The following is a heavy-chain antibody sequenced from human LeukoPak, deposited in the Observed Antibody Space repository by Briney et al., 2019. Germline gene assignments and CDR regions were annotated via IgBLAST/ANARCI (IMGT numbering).Heavy chain of an antibody. Sequence: ASVKVSCKASGYTFTSYGISWVRQAPGRGLEWMGWISAYNGNTNYAQKLQGRVTMTTDTSTSTAYMELRSLRSDDTAVYYCASDTPRRGFDPWGQGTLVTVSS. J-gene: IGHJ5*02. V-gene: IGHV1-18*01. CDR2: ISAYNGNT. CDR1: GYTFTSYG. CDR3: ASDTPRRGFDP.